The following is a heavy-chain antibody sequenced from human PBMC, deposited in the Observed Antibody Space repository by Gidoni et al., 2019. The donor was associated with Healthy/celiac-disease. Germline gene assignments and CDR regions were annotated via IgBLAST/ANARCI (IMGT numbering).Heavy chain of an antibody. CDR3: ARAAGPEELRFLEWRYGMDV. CDR1: GFTFCSYA. J-gene: IGHJ6*02. CDR2: ISSNGGST. V-gene: IGHV3-64*01. Sequence: EVQLLESGGGLVQPGGSLRLSCAASGFTFCSYAMHWVRQAPGIGLEYVSAISSNGGSTYYANSVKGRFTISRDNSKNTLYLQMGSLRAEDMAVYYCARAAGPEELRFLEWRYGMDVWGQGTTVTVSS. D-gene: IGHD3-3*01.